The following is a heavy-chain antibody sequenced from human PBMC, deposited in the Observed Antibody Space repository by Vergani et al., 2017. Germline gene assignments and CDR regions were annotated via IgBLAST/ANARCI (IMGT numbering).Heavy chain of an antibody. CDR1: GFTFNDYA. J-gene: IGHJ4*02. CDR2: ISWDGGST. V-gene: IGHV3-43D*04. CDR3: AKGGPGDGSPMYLIDY. Sequence: EVQLLESGGGLVQPGGSLRLSCAASGFTFNDYAMYWVRQAPGKGLEWVSLISWDGGSTYYADSVKGRFTISRDNSKNSLYLQMNSLRAEDTALYYCAKGGPGDGSPMYLIDYWGQGTLVTVSS. D-gene: IGHD2-15*01.